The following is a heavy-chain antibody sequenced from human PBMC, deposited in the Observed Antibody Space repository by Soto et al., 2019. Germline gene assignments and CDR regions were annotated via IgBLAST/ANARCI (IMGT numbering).Heavy chain of an antibody. CDR1: GFTFSSYG. V-gene: IGHV3-33*01. D-gene: IGHD4-17*01. CDR2: IWYDGSNK. CDR3: ARDTTVLTPFAVY. Sequence: QLQLVESGGGVVQPGRSLRLSCVASGFTFSSYGMHWVRQAPGKGLEWVAVIWYDGSNKYYADSVKGRFTISRDNSKNTLYLQMNSLRAEDTAVYYCARDTTVLTPFAVYWGQGTLVTVSS. J-gene: IGHJ4*02.